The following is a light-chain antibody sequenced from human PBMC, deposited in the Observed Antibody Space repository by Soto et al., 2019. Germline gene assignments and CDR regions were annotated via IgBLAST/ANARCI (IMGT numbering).Light chain of an antibody. Sequence: EILLTQSPATLYLSPGERATLTCRASQSVSSFLAWYQQKPGQAPRLLIYDASNRAAGIPPRFSGSGSGTDCTLTISSLEHEEFAVYFCQRRATGWTFGQGTKVETK. CDR1: QSVSSF. V-gene: IGKV3-11*01. CDR2: DAS. J-gene: IGKJ1*01. CDR3: QRRATGWT.